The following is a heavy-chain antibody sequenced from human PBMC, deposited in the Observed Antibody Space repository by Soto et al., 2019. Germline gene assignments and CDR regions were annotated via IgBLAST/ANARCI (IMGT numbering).Heavy chain of an antibody. CDR2: ISGSGGST. D-gene: IGHD6-13*01. J-gene: IGHJ4*02. CDR3: AKKIGKEYSSSWGGSAACYFDY. Sequence: QPGGSLRLSCAASGFTFSSYAMSWVRQAPGKGLEWVSAISGSGGSTYYADSVKGRFTISRDNSKNTLYLQMNSLRAEDTAVYYCAKKIGKEYSSSWGGSAACYFDYWGQGTLVTVSS. V-gene: IGHV3-23*01. CDR1: GFTFSSYA.